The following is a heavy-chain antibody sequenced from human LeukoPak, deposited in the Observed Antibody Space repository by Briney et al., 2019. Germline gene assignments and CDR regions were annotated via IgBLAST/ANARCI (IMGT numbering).Heavy chain of an antibody. V-gene: IGHV3-48*02. Sequence: PGGSLRLSCAASGFTFSTYSMNWVRQAPGKGLEWVSYISSSSSTIYYADSVKGRFTISRDNAKNSLYLQMNSLRDEDTAVYYCAKDSFLGWNYYDSGSYLSGYWGQGTLSPSPQ. D-gene: IGHD3-22*01. J-gene: IGHJ4*02. CDR3: AKDSFLGWNYYDSGSYLSGY. CDR1: GFTFSTYS. CDR2: ISSSSSTI.